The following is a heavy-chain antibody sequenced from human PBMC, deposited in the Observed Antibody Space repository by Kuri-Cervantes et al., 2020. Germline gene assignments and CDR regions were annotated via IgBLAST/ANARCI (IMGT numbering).Heavy chain of an antibody. CDR2: ISSSGSTI. D-gene: IGHD3-10*01. Sequence: GESLKISCAASGFTFSDYYMSWIRQAPGKGLEWVSYISSSGSTIYYADSVKGRFTISRDNAKNSLYLQMNSLRAEGTAVYYCAISSVEYYYGSGAFDIWGQGTMVTVSS. CDR3: AISSVEYYYGSGAFDI. J-gene: IGHJ3*02. V-gene: IGHV3-11*01. CDR1: GFTFSDYY.